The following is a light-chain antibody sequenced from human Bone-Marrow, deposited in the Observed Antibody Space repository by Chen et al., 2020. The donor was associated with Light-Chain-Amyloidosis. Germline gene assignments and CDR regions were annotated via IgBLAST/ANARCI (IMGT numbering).Light chain of an antibody. J-gene: IGLJ2*01. CDR2: KDS. CDR3: QSADSSGTYVV. V-gene: IGLV3-25*03. CDR1: AFPKQY. Sequence: SYELTQPPSVSVSPGQTARITCSGDAFPKQYAYWYQQKPGQAPVLVIYKDSERPSGIPERFSGSSSGTTVTLTISGAQAEDEADYYCQSADSSGTYVVFGGGTKLTVL.